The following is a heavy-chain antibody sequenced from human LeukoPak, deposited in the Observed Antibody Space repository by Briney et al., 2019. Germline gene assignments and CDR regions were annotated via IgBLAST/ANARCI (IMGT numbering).Heavy chain of an antibody. CDR1: GGSISYFY. CDR3: AREEWGSGSYYGVDY. V-gene: IGHV4-4*07. J-gene: IGHJ4*02. Sequence: SETLSLTCTVSGGSISYFYWSWIRQPAGKGLEWIGRIYTSGSTNYNPSLKSRVTMSVDTSKKQFSLKLSSVTAADTAVYYCAREEWGSGSYYGVDYWGQGTLVTVSS. CDR2: IYTSGST. D-gene: IGHD3-10*01.